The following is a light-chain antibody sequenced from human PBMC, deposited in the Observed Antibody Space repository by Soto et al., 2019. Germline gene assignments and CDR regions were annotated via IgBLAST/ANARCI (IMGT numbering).Light chain of an antibody. V-gene: IGKV3-20*01. J-gene: IGKJ1*01. CDR3: QQYGRA. CDR1: QTISTSY. Sequence: IVLTQSPGTLSLSPWERATLSCRASQTISTSYLAWYQQRPGQAPRLLIYGASTRATGIPDRFSGSGSGTGFTLTISRLEPEDSAVYYCQQYGRAFGQGTKVDIK. CDR2: GAS.